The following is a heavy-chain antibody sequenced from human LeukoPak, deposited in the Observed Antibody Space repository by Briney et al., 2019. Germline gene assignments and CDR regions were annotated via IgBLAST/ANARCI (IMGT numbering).Heavy chain of an antibody. D-gene: IGHD4-17*01. Sequence: GASVKVSCKASGGTFSSYAISWVRQAPGQGLEWMGGIIPIFGTANYAQKFQGRVTITADESTSTAYMELSSLRSEDTAVYYRARVGGYGDYPGYFQHWGQGTLVTVSS. J-gene: IGHJ1*01. CDR3: ARVGGYGDYPGYFQH. CDR1: GGTFSSYA. V-gene: IGHV1-69*13. CDR2: IIPIFGTA.